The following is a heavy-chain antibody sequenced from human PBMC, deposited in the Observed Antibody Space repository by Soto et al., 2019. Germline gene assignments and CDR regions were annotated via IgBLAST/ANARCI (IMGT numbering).Heavy chain of an antibody. CDR3: ACIFSGGYGYGFYYYGMDV. D-gene: IGHD5-18*01. V-gene: IGHV4-39*01. CDR2: IYYSGST. J-gene: IGHJ6*02. Sequence: TLSLTCSVSRASISSSSYYWGWIRQPPGKGLEWIGSIYYSGSTYYNPSLKSRVTISVDTSKNQFSLKLSSVTAADTAVYYCACIFSGGYGYGFYYYGMDVWGQGT. CDR1: RASISSSSYY.